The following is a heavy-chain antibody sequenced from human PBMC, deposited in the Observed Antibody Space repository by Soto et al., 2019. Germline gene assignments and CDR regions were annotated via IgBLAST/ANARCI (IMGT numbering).Heavy chain of an antibody. CDR1: GGSISSGGYY. Sequence: QVQLQESGPGLVKPSQTLSLTCTVSGGSISSGGYYWSWIRQHPGKGLEWIGYIYYSGSTYYNPSLTCPVTTSVDTSKNQFSLKLSSVTAADTAVYYCARDLQYSRLFYGMDVWGQGTTVTVSS. D-gene: IGHD6-13*01. J-gene: IGHJ6*02. V-gene: IGHV4-31*01. CDR3: ARDLQYSRLFYGMDV. CDR2: IYYSGST.